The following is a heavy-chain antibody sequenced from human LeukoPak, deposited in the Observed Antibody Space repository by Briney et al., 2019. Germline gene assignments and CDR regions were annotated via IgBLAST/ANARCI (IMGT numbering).Heavy chain of an antibody. Sequence: PGGSLRLSCAASGFTVSSNYMSWVRQAPGKGLEWVSVIYGGGSTYYADSVKGRFTISRGNSKNTLYLQMNSLRAEDTAVYYCARSAAMATITRPPEDAFDIWAKGQWSPSLQ. CDR3: ARSAAMATITRPPEDAFDI. CDR1: GFTVSSNY. J-gene: IGHJ3*02. CDR2: IYGGGST. V-gene: IGHV3-53*01. D-gene: IGHD5-24*01.